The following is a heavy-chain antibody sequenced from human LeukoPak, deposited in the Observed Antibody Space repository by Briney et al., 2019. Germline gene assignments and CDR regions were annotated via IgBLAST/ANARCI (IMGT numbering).Heavy chain of an antibody. CDR3: ASLAYCGGDCYSYFDH. J-gene: IGHJ4*02. Sequence: SETLSLTCTVSGGSISSYYWSWIRQPPGKGLEWIGYIYYSGSTNYNPSLKSRVTISVDTSKNQFSLKLSSVTAADTAVYYCASLAYCGGDCYSYFDHWGQGTLVTVSS. V-gene: IGHV4-59*01. CDR2: IYYSGST. D-gene: IGHD2-21*02. CDR1: GGSISSYY.